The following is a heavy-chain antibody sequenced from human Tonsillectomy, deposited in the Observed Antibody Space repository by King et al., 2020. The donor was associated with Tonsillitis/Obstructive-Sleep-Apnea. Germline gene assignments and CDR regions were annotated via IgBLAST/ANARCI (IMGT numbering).Heavy chain of an antibody. CDR2: ISGSGGST. CDR3: AKERGDIVVVPAAVYYYGLDV. CDR1: GFTFSSYA. J-gene: IGHJ6*02. V-gene: IGHV3-23*04. Sequence: VQLVESGGGLVQPGGSLRLSCAASGFTFSSYAMSWVRQAPGKGLEWVSGISGSGGSTYYADSVKGRFTISRDNSKNTLYLQMNSLRAEDTAVYYCAKERGDIVVVPAAVYYYGLDVRGQGTTVTVSS. D-gene: IGHD2-2*01.